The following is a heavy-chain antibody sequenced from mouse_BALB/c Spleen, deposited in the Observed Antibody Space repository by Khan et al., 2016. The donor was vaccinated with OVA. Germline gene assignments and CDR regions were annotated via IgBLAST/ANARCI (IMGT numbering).Heavy chain of an antibody. D-gene: IGHD2-3*01. Sequence: EVELVESGAELVKPGASVKLSCTASGFNIKDTYLHWVKQRPEQGLEWIGRIAPANGNTQYDPKFQGKATITADTSSNTSYLQRNSLTSEDTAVYYCARPSYDPRDFEVWGAGTTVTVSS. CDR2: IAPANGNT. CDR1: GFNIKDTY. CDR3: ARPSYDPRDFEV. V-gene: IGHV14-3*02. J-gene: IGHJ1*01.